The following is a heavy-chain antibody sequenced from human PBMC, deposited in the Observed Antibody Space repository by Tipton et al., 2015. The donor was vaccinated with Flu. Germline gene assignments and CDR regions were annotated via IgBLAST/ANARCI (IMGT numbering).Heavy chain of an antibody. CDR1: GDSMRRDYC. D-gene: IGHD4-11*01. V-gene: IGHV4-38-2*02. CDR2: ICPGSP. CDR3: ARRDFSNYVSEPRNWFDF. J-gene: IGHJ5*01. Sequence: TLSLTCTVSGDSMRRDYCWGWVRQPPGKGLEWIGNICPGSPYYNPSLTSRVTISIDTSKAQFSLRLTSVTAADTAVYFCARRDFSNYVSEPRNWFDFWGQGTLVTVSS.